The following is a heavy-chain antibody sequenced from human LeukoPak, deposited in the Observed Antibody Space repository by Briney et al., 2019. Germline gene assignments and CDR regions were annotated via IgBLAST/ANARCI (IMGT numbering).Heavy chain of an antibody. CDR1: GYSMTRGGYY. D-gene: IGHD2-2*03. V-gene: IGHV4-31*03. Sequence: SQTLSLTCTVSGYSMTRGGYYWSWVRQHPGKGLEWVGFIYHSGTTFYNPSLESRATISVDTSQNQFSLKLTSVTAADTAVYYCARSGYSWFDPWGQGTLVTVSS. CDR3: ARSGYSWFDP. CDR2: IYHSGTT. J-gene: IGHJ5*02.